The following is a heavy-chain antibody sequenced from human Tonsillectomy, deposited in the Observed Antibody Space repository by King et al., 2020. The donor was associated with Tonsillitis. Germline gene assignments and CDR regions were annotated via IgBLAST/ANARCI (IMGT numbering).Heavy chain of an antibody. Sequence: VQLVESGAEVKKPGESLKISCQGSAYSFTDHWIGWVRQMPGKGLEWRGIIYPGDSDIKYNPSFQGHVTFSADKSISTAYLPWSSLKASDTAIYYCSTLTRLLPHGAFDVWGQGTMVTVSS. CDR2: IYPGDSDI. J-gene: IGHJ3*01. V-gene: IGHV5-51*01. D-gene: IGHD3-22*01. CDR3: STLTRLLPHGAFDV. CDR1: AYSFTDHW.